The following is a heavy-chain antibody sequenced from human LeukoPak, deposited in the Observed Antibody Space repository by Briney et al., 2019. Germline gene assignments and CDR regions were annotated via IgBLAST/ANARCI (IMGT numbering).Heavy chain of an antibody. J-gene: IGHJ2*01. Sequence: GGSLRLSCAASGFTFSDYYMSWIRQPPGKGLEWVSYISSSGSTIYYADSVKGLFTISRDNAKNLLYLQMNSLRAEDTAVYYCAGDYGDYGWYFDLWGRGTLVTVSS. CDR2: ISSSGSTI. CDR1: GFTFSDYY. CDR3: AGDYGDYGWYFDL. V-gene: IGHV3-11*01. D-gene: IGHD4-17*01.